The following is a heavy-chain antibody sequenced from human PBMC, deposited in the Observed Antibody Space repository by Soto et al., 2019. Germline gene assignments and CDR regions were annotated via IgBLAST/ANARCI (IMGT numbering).Heavy chain of an antibody. D-gene: IGHD3-10*01. CDR2: INDSGNI. CDR3: ARGLILWFGELSRRGGYYDYMDV. V-gene: IGHV4-34*01. Sequence: QVQLQQWGAGLLKPSATLSLTCAVYGGSFSGYQWTWIRQTPGKGLEWIGEINDSGNINYNPSLKSRVTILVGTAKKPISLKLSSVTAADTGVYYCARGLILWFGELSRRGGYYDYMDVWGKGTTVNVSS. CDR1: GGSFSGYQ. J-gene: IGHJ6*03.